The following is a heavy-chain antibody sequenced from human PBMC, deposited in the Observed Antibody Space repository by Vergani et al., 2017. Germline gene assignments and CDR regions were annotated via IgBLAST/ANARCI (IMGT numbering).Heavy chain of an antibody. J-gene: IGHJ3*02. Sequence: QVQLVESGGGVVQPGKSLSLSCETSGFIFSDYVMHWVRQAPGKGLEWVAGIWHDGSNEKYVDSVQGRFTISRDNSKSTVFLQMSTLRPADTAIYFCAKGGPEKFHRAFHIWGPGTLVTVSS. CDR3: AKGGPEKFHRAFHI. V-gene: IGHV3-33*03. CDR1: GFIFSDYV. CDR2: IWHDGSNE. D-gene: IGHD3-10*01.